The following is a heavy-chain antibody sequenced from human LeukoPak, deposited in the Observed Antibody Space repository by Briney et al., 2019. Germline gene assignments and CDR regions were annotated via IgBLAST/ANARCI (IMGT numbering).Heavy chain of an antibody. V-gene: IGHV4-4*07. CDR2: FYTSGST. CDR3: ARDSGSGWYYFDY. Sequence: SETLSLTCTVSGASISSYYWRWIRQPAGKGLEWIGRFYTSGSTNYNPSLKSRVTMSVDTSKNQFSLKLSSVTAADTAVYYCARDSGSGWYYFDYWGQGTLVTVSS. CDR1: GASISSYY. J-gene: IGHJ4*02. D-gene: IGHD6-19*01.